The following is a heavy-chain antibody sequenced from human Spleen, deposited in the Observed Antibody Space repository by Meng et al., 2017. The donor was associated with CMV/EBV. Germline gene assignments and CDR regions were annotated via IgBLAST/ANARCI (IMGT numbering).Heavy chain of an antibody. CDR3: ARQALSTVFGASPPHKWFDL. Sequence: ASVKVSCKASGYTFTSYGISWVRQAPGQGLEWMGWINPNSGGINYAQKFQGRVALTRDTSIATASMELSRLRSDDTAVYYCARQALSTVFGASPPHKWFDLWGQGTLVTVSS. D-gene: IGHD3-3*01. V-gene: IGHV1-2*02. CDR2: INPNSGGI. J-gene: IGHJ5*01. CDR1: GYTFTSYG.